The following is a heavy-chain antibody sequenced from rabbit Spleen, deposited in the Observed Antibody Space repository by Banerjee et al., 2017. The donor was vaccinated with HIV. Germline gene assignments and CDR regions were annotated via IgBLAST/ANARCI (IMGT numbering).Heavy chain of an antibody. CDR2: IYVGSSGSP. J-gene: IGHJ4*01. CDR3: ARANSAGIIGWNFGL. D-gene: IGHD7-1*01. V-gene: IGHV1S45*01. Sequence: QEQLEESGGDLVKPEGSLTLTCTASGFSFSSSYYMCWVRQAPGKGLEWIACIYVGSSGSPWYASWAKGRFTISKTSSTTVTLQMTSLTAADRATYFCARANSAGIIGWNFGLWGPGTLVTVS. CDR1: GFSFSSSYY.